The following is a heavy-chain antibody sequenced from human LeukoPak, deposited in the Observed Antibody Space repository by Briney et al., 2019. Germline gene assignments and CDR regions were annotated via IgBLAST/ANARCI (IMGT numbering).Heavy chain of an antibody. Sequence: PGGSLRLSCAASGFTFSSYWMSWVRQAPGKGLEWVANIKQDGSEKYYVDSVKGRFTISRDNAKNSLYLQMNSLRAEDTAVYYCARGYCTNGVCLAYMDVWGKGTTVTVSS. CDR2: IKQDGSEK. D-gene: IGHD2-8*01. V-gene: IGHV3-7*01. CDR1: GFTFSSYW. CDR3: ARGYCTNGVCLAYMDV. J-gene: IGHJ6*03.